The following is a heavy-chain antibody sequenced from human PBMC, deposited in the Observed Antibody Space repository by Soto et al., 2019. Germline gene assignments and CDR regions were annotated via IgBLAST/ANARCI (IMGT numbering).Heavy chain of an antibody. CDR1: GSTFSNSG. D-gene: IGHD2-15*01. CDR3: ATGTLYRCSGDNCYYKVLRY. J-gene: IGHJ4*02. Sequence: QMQLVQSGPEVKKPGTSVKVSCTASGSTFSNSGMQWVRQARGQRLEWIGWIVAGSGNTNYAQEFQERTTITRDMSTRTAYMELSSLRSEDTAVYYCATGTLYRCSGDNCYYKVLRYWGQGTLVTVSS. CDR2: IVAGSGNT. V-gene: IGHV1-58*02.